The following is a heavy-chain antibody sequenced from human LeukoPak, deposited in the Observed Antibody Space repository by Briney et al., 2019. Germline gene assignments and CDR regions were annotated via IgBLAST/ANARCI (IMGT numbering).Heavy chain of an antibody. CDR1: GFAFDDYA. V-gene: IGHV3-9*03. CDR3: AKDNGPVGATYSFGYFQH. J-gene: IGHJ1*01. D-gene: IGHD1-26*01. CDR2: ISWNSGSI. Sequence: PGGSLRLSCAASGFAFDDYAMHWVRQAPGKGLEWVSGISWNSGSIGYADSVKGRFTISRDNAKNSLYLQMNSLRAEDMALYYCAKDNGPVGATYSFGYFQHWGQGTLVTVSS.